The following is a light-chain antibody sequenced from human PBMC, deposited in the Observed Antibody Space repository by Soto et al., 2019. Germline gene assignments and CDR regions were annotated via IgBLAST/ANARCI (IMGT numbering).Light chain of an antibody. CDR1: QSVSSK. CDR3: QQYDNWPPWT. Sequence: VMTQSPATLSVSPGESATVSCRASQSVSSKLAWYQQKPGQAPRILIYGASTRATGVPARFSGSGSGTEFTLTISSLQSEDFAVYYCQQYDNWPPWTFGQGTRVEIK. CDR2: GAS. J-gene: IGKJ1*01. V-gene: IGKV3-15*01.